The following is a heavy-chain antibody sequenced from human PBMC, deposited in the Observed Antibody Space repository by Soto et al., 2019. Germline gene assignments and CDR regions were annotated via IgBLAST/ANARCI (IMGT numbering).Heavy chain of an antibody. CDR3: ARDNNIQLNSYYYGMDV. V-gene: IGHV1-69*13. CDR1: GGNFSSYA. J-gene: IGHJ6*02. CDR2: IIPIFGTA. D-gene: IGHD5-18*01. Sequence: SVKVSCKASGGNFSSYALSSVRQAPGQGLEWMGGIIPIFGTANYAQKFQGRVTITEDESTSTAYMELSSLRSEDTAVYYCARDNNIQLNSYYYGMDVWGQGTTVTVSS.